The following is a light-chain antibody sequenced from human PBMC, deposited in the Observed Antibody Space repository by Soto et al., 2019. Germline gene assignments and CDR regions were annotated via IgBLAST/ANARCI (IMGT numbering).Light chain of an antibody. Sequence: EIVLTQSPGTLSLSPGQRATLSCRASHTISSSYLAWYQQKPGQAPRLLMYGISTRATGTPDRFRGSGSGTDFTLTITRLEPEDFAVYYCQQYDNLPRTFGQGTKV. CDR2: GIS. V-gene: IGKV3-20*01. J-gene: IGKJ1*01. CDR3: QQYDNLPRT. CDR1: HTISSSY.